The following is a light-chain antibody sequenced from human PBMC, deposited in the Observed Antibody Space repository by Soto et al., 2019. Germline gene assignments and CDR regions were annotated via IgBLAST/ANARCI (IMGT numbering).Light chain of an antibody. Sequence: DSQRAESPSSLSASVGDRVTSTCRADQSISRYLNWYQQKPGRAPNLLIYSASTLQSGVPSRFSGSGSDTDFTLTISRLQPEDFATYYCQQGYSAPWTFGQGTKVDIK. V-gene: IGKV1-39*01. J-gene: IGKJ1*01. CDR2: SAS. CDR3: QQGYSAPWT. CDR1: QSISRY.